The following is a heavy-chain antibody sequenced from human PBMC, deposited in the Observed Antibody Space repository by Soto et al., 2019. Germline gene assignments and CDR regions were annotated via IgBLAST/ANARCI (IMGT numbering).Heavy chain of an antibody. Sequence: GGSLRLSCAASGFTFISYWMSWVRQAPGKGLEWVANIKQDGSEKYYVDSVKGRFTISRDNAKNSLYLQMNSLRAEDTAVYYCASTNYYDSSGYYPFDYWGQGTLVTVSS. D-gene: IGHD3-22*01. CDR1: GFTFISYW. V-gene: IGHV3-7*03. J-gene: IGHJ4*02. CDR3: ASTNYYDSSGYYPFDY. CDR2: IKQDGSEK.